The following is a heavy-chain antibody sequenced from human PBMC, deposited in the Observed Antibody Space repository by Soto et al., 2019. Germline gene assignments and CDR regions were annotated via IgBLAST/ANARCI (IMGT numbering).Heavy chain of an antibody. J-gene: IGHJ6*02. D-gene: IGHD6-13*01. V-gene: IGHV1-18*01. CDR3: ARGRDSSSWARPAGMDV. CDR2: ISAYNGNT. Sequence: QVQLVQSGAEVKKPGASVKVSCKASGYTFTSYGISWVRQAPGQGLEWMGWISAYNGNTNYAQKLQGRVTMTTDTTTSTAYMELMSLRSDDTAVYYCARGRDSSSWARPAGMDVWGQGTTVTVSS. CDR1: GYTFTSYG.